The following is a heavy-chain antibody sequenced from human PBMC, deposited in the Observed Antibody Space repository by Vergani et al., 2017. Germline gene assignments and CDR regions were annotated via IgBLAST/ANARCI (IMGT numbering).Heavy chain of an antibody. V-gene: IGHV3-33*01. Sequence: QVQLVESGGGVVQPGRSLRLSCAASGFTFSSYGMHWVRQAPGKGLEWVAVIWYDGSNKYYADSVKGRFTISRDNSKNTLYLQMNSLRAEDTAVYYCARESQQLVRYDAFDIWGQGTMVTVSS. CDR3: ARESQQLVRYDAFDI. CDR2: IWYDGSNK. CDR1: GFTFSSYG. D-gene: IGHD6-13*01. J-gene: IGHJ3*02.